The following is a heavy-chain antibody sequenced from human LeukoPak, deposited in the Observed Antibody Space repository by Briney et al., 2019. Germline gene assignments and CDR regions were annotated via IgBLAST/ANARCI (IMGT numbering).Heavy chain of an antibody. CDR2: IYYSGST. J-gene: IGHJ4*02. V-gene: IGHV4-39*01. D-gene: IGHD3-10*01. CDR1: GGSISSHSYY. CDR3: MRHPYGSGSYSDY. Sequence: SETLSLTCTVSGGSISSHSYYWGWIRQPPGKGLEWIGTIYYSGSTYYKSSLKSRITISVDTSKNQFSLRLSSVTAADTAVYYCMRHPYGSGSYSDYWGQGTLVTVSS.